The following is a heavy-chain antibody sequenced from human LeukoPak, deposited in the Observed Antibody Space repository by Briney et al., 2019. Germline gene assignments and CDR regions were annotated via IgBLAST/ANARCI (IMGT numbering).Heavy chain of an antibody. CDR1: GFTFSSYA. D-gene: IGHD5-18*01. J-gene: IGHJ5*02. CDR2: ISYDGSNK. V-gene: IGHV3-30-3*01. Sequence: PGGSLRLSCAASGFTFSSYAMHWVRQAPGKGLEWVAVISYDGSNKYYADSVKGRFTISRDNSKDTLYLQMNSLRTEDTAVYYCAKDRYSYSNYFDPWGQGTLVAVSS. CDR3: AKDRYSYSNYFDP.